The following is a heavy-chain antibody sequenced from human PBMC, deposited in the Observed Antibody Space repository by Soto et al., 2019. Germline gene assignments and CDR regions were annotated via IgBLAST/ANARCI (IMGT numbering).Heavy chain of an antibody. CDR1: GFTFGNAW. V-gene: IGHV3-15*01. J-gene: IGHJ4*02. CDR3: TTDRGHMYDFDY. Sequence: EVQLVESGGGLVKPDGSLRLSCAASGFTFGNAWMNWVRQTPGKGLEWVGRIKSKTDGGTADYAAPVKGRFTISRDDSKNALYLQMNSLKTEDTAVYYCTTDRGHMYDFDYWGQGTLVPVSS. CDR2: IKSKTDGGTA. D-gene: IGHD5-18*01.